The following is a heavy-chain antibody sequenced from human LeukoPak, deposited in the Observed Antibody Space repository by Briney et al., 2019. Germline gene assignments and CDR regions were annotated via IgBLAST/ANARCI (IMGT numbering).Heavy chain of an antibody. J-gene: IGHJ3*02. CDR1: GFTFSSYG. Sequence: GGSLRLSCAASGFTFSSYGMHWVRQAPGKGLEWVALIRYDGSNKYYADSVKGRFTISRDNSKNTLYLQMNSLRAEDTAVYYCAVQGVGITLRAFDIWGQGTMVTASS. V-gene: IGHV3-30*02. D-gene: IGHD3-22*01. CDR2: IRYDGSNK. CDR3: AVQGVGITLRAFDI.